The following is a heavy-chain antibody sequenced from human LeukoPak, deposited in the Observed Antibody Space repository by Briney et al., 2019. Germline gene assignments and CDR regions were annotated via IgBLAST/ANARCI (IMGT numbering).Heavy chain of an antibody. J-gene: IGHJ3*02. CDR3: ARDGHYYDSSGYPELDTFDI. Sequence: PGGSLRLSCAASGFTVSSNYMSWDRQAPGKGLEWVSVIYSGGTTYYADSVKGRFTISRDNSKNTLYLQMNSLRAEDTAVYYCARDGHYYDSSGYPELDTFDIWGQGTMVTVSS. CDR1: GFTVSSNY. D-gene: IGHD3-22*01. CDR2: IYSGGTT. V-gene: IGHV3-66*01.